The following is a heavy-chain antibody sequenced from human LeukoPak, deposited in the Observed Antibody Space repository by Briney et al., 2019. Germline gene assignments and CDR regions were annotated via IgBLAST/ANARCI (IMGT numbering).Heavy chain of an antibody. CDR3: ARWVVVVAATQKWFDP. Sequence: SQTLSLTCTVSGGSISSGGYYWSWIRQHPGKGLEGIGYIYYSGSTYYNPSLKSRVTISVDTSKNQFSLKLSSVTAADTAVYYCARWVVVVAATQKWFDPWGQGTLVTVSS. CDR2: IYYSGST. J-gene: IGHJ5*02. D-gene: IGHD2-15*01. CDR1: GGSISSGGYY. V-gene: IGHV4-31*03.